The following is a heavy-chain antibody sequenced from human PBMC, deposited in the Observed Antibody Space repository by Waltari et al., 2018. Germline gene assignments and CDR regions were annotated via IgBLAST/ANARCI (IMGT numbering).Heavy chain of an antibody. D-gene: IGHD2-15*01. CDR2: IYYSGST. Sequence: QLQLQESGPGLVKPSETLSLTCTVSGGSISSSSYYWGWIRQPPGKGLGWIGSIYYSGSTYYNPSLKSRVTISVDTSKNQFSLKLSSVTAADTAVYYCARGRDIVVVVAATRGYYYGMDVWGQGTTVTVSS. CDR1: GGSISSSSYY. CDR3: ARGRDIVVVVAATRGYYYGMDV. V-gene: IGHV4-39*07. J-gene: IGHJ6*02.